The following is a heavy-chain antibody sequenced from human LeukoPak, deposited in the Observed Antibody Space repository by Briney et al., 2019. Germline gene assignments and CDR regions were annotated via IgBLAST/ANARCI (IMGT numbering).Heavy chain of an antibody. V-gene: IGHV5-51*01. Sequence: GESLKISCKSSGCRFTSYWIDWVRQKPGKGLEWMGLIQPGDSQTRYSPSFQGQVTLSDDKSITTTYLQWSSLRASDTAMYYCARRLLSGGFDLWGQGTMVTVSS. CDR3: ARRLLSGGFDL. J-gene: IGHJ3*01. D-gene: IGHD1-26*01. CDR1: GCRFTSYW. CDR2: IQPGDSQT.